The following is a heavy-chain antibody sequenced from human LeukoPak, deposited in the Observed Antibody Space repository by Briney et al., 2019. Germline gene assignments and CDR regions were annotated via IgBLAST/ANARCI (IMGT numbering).Heavy chain of an antibody. J-gene: IGHJ4*02. CDR1: GFTFSSHP. CDR2: ISGSGGST. D-gene: IGHD1-26*01. CDR3: AKGLLRSGSYSSLFVYFDY. Sequence: GGSLRLSCAASGFTFSSHPMSWVRQAPGKGLEWVSVISGSGGSTYSADSVKGRFTISRDNSKNTLYLQMSSLRAEDTAVYYCAKGLLRSGSYSSLFVYFDYWGQGTLVTVSS. V-gene: IGHV3-23*01.